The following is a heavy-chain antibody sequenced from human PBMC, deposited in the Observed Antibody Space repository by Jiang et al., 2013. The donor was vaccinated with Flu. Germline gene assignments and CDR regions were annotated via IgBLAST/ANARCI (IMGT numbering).Heavy chain of an antibody. CDR3: ARIRDDYGDYGGVXFDY. V-gene: IGHV2-70*11. J-gene: IGHJ4*02. D-gene: IGHD4-17*01. CDR2: IDWDDDK. Sequence: TQTLTLTCTFSGFSLSTSGMCVSWIRQPPGKALEWLARIDWDDDKYYSTSLKTRLTISKDTSKNQVVLTMTNMDPVDTATYYCARIRDDYGDYGGVXFDYWGQGTLVTVS. CDR1: GFSLSTSGMC.